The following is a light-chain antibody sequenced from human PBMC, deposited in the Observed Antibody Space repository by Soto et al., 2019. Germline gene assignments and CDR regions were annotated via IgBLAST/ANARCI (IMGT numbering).Light chain of an antibody. CDR1: SSDIGGYNY. V-gene: IGLV2-14*01. CDR2: EVS. J-gene: IGLJ1*01. Sequence: QSVLTQPASVSGSPGQSITISCTGTSSDIGGYNYVSWYQQHPGKAPKVVIYEVSNRPLGVSNRFSASKSGNTASLIISGLQADDEADYFCRSYRSTTTFGVFGTGTKLTVL. CDR3: RSYRSTTTFGV.